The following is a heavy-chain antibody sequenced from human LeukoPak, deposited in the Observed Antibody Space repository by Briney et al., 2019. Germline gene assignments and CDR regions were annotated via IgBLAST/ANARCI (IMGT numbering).Heavy chain of an antibody. V-gene: IGHV4-30-2*01. J-gene: IGHJ3*02. CDR1: GGSISSGGYS. Sequence: SQTLSLTCAVSGGSISSGGYSWSWIRQPPGKGLEWIGYIYHSGSTYYNPSLKSRVTISVDRSKNQFSLKLSSVTAADTAVYYFAREPRDILTGYYPDAFDIWGQGTMVTVSS. D-gene: IGHD3-9*01. CDR3: AREPRDILTGYYPDAFDI. CDR2: IYHSGST.